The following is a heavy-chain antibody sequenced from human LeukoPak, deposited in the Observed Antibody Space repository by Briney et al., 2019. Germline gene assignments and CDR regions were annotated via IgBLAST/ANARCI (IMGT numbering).Heavy chain of an antibody. D-gene: IGHD6-19*01. CDR3: ARQGYSSGWYDVDYYYYGMDV. V-gene: IGHV4-59*08. CDR2: IYYSGST. CDR1: GGSISSYY. J-gene: IGHJ6*02. Sequence: RPSETLSLTCTVSGGSISSYYWSWIRQPPGKGLEWIGYIYYSGSTNYNPPLKSRVTISVDTSKNQFSLKLSSVTAADTAVYYCARQGYSSGWYDVDYYYYGMDVWGQGTTVTVSS.